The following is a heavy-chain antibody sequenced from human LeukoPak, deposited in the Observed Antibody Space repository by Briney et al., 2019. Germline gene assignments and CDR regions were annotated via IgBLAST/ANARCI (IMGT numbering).Heavy chain of an antibody. Sequence: PGGSLRLSCAASGFTFNLYWMSWVRQAPGKGLEWVANIKPDGTEQYYVDSVKGRFTISRDNAKNPVYLQMNSLRAEDTAVYYCAASPGYWGQGTLVTVSS. CDR3: AASPGY. CDR1: GFTFNLYW. CDR2: IKPDGTEQ. J-gene: IGHJ4*02. V-gene: IGHV3-7*01.